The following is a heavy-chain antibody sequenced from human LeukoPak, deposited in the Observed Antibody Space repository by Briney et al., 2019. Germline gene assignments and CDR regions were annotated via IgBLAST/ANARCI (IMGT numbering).Heavy chain of an antibody. CDR1: GYTFTSYG. J-gene: IGHJ4*02. D-gene: IGHD6-19*01. Sequence: ASVKVSCKASGYTFTSYGISWVRPAPGQGLEWMGWISAYNGNTNYAQKLQGRVTMTTDTSTSTAYMELRSLRSDDTAVYYCARDPPGYSSGWYGYYFDYWGQGTLVTVSS. CDR3: ARDPPGYSSGWYGYYFDY. V-gene: IGHV1-18*01. CDR2: ISAYNGNT.